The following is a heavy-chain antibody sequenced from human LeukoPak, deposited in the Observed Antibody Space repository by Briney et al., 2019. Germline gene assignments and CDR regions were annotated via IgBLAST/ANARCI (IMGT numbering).Heavy chain of an antibody. J-gene: IGHJ5*02. CDR3: ARATVVKLA. V-gene: IGHV3-53*04. Sequence: SGGSLRLSCAASGFTFSSYAMSWVRQAPGKGLEWVSVIYSGGSTYYADSVKGRFTISRHNSKNTLYLQMNSLRAEDTAVYYCARATVVKLAWGQGTLVTVSS. CDR2: IYSGGST. D-gene: IGHD4-23*01. CDR1: GFTFSSYA.